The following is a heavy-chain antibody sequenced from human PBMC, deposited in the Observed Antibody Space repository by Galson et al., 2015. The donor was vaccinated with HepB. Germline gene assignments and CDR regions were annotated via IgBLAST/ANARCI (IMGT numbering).Heavy chain of an antibody. V-gene: IGHV1-8*01. D-gene: IGHD1-26*01. CDR2: MNPNSGNT. CDR1: GYTFTSYD. Sequence: SVKVSCKASGYTFTSYDINWVRQATGQGLEWMGWMNPNSGNTGYAQKFQGRVTMTRNTSISTAYMELSSLRSEDTAVYYCAREAYSGSPGHNWFDPWGQGTLVTVSS. CDR3: AREAYSGSPGHNWFDP. J-gene: IGHJ5*02.